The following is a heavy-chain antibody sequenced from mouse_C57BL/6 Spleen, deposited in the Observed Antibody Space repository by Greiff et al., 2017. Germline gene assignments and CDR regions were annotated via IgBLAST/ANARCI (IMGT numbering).Heavy chain of an antibody. CDR1: GYTFTDYN. D-gene: IGHD4-1*01. CDR3: ARNWGDYYAMDY. Sequence: VHVKQSGPELVKPGASVKIPCKASGYTFTDYNMDWVKQSHGKSLEWIGDINPNNGGTIYNQKFKGKATLTVDKSSSTAYMELRSLTSEDTTVYYCARNWGDYYAMDYWGQGTSVTVSS. J-gene: IGHJ4*01. CDR2: INPNNGGT. V-gene: IGHV1-18*01.